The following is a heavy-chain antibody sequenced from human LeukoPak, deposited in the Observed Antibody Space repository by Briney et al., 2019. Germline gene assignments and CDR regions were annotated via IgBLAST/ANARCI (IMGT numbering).Heavy chain of an antibody. CDR2: ISSSSSYI. CDR1: GFTFRSYS. Sequence: GGSLRLSCAASGFTFRSYSMNWVRQAPGKGLEWVSSISSSSSYIYYADSVKGRFTISRDNAKNSLYLQMNSLRAEDTAVYYCARDGYCSGGSCYPGAFDIWGQGTMVTVSS. V-gene: IGHV3-21*01. CDR3: ARDGYCSGGSCYPGAFDI. J-gene: IGHJ3*02. D-gene: IGHD2-15*01.